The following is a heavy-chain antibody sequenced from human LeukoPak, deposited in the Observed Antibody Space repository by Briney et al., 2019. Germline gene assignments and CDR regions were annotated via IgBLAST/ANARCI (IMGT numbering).Heavy chain of an antibody. D-gene: IGHD5-18*01. V-gene: IGHV3-23*01. Sequence: PGGSLRLSCAASGFTFSSYAMSWVRQAPGKGLEWVSAISGSGGSTYYADSVKGRFTISRDNSKNTLYLQMNSLRAEDTAVYYCAKDIFEWIQLWLEYWGQGTLVTVSS. CDR3: AKDIFEWIQLWLEY. CDR1: GFTFSSYA. J-gene: IGHJ4*02. CDR2: ISGSGGST.